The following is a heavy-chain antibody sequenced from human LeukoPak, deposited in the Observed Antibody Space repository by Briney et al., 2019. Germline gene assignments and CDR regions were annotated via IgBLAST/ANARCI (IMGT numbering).Heavy chain of an antibody. V-gene: IGHV4-59*12. CDR1: GGSISSYY. Sequence: SETLSLTCTVSGGSISSYYWSWIRQPPGKGLEWIGYIYYSGSTNYNPSLKSRVTISVDTSKNQFSLKLSSVTAADTAVYYCARNSYGYGGWFDPWGQGTLVTVSS. J-gene: IGHJ5*02. CDR3: ARNSYGYGGWFDP. CDR2: IYYSGST. D-gene: IGHD5-18*01.